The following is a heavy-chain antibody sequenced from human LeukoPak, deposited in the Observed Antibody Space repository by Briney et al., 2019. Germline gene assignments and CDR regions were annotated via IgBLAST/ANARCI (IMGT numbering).Heavy chain of an antibody. J-gene: IGHJ4*03. V-gene: IGHV4-34*01. CDR1: GGSFSPYY. CDR3: ARGATISETGYFDF. Sequence: PSETQSLTCAVYGGSFSPYYWSWIRQSPGKGLEWIAEIDHRGDTNYNPSVKSRVTISIDTSKSQFSLNMRSLSAADTAVYYCARGATISETGYFDFWGQGTLVTVSS. CDR2: IDHRGDT. D-gene: IGHD5-24*01.